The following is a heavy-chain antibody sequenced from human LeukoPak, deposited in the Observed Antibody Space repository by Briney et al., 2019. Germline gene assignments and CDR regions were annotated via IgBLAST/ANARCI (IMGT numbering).Heavy chain of an antibody. CDR3: AKDADISVELVVITSFDS. Sequence: GGSLRLSCAASGFTFSNYGMNWVRQAPGKGLEWVSAISGSGHNTYYADSVKGRFTISRDNSKNMLYLQMNSLRAEDTALYYCAKDADISVELVVITSFDSWGQGTLVTVSS. CDR2: ISGSGHNT. CDR1: GFTFSNYG. J-gene: IGHJ4*02. D-gene: IGHD3-22*01. V-gene: IGHV3-23*01.